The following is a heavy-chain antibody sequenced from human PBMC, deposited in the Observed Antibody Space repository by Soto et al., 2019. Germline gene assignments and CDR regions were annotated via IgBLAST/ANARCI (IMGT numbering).Heavy chain of an antibody. V-gene: IGHV3-7*01. J-gene: IGHJ4*02. CDR3: ARGLIDYSSSSDY. Sequence: RSCAAYRFKFRRYWMSLVRQAPGKGLEWVANIKQDGSEKYYVDSVKGRFTISRDNAKNSLYLQMNSLRAEDTAVYYCARGLIDYSSSSDYWGQGTLVTVSS. D-gene: IGHD6-6*01. CDR1: RFKFRRYW. CDR2: IKQDGSEK.